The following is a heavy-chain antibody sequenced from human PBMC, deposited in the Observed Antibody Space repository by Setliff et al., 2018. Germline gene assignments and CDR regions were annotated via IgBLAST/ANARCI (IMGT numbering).Heavy chain of an antibody. Sequence: TLSLTCTVSGGSMGSYYWTWIRQSAGKGLEWIGRVYTTGSTAFNPSLNSRVTTSLDKSKNQFSLKLYSVTAAGTAVYFCARVRITPYCMDVWGKGTTVTVSS. V-gene: IGHV4-4*07. CDR1: GGSMGSYY. J-gene: IGHJ6*03. CDR2: VYTTGST. D-gene: IGHD3-10*01. CDR3: ARVRITPYCMDV.